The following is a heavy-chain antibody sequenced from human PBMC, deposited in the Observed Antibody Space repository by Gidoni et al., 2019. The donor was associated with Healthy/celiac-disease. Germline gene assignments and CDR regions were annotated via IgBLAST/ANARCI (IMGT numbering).Heavy chain of an antibody. CDR3: ARDHSAGYCSGGSCYSDYYYGMDV. D-gene: IGHD2-15*01. V-gene: IGHV3-21*01. J-gene: IGHJ6*02. CDR2: ISSSSSYI. CDR1: GFTFSSYS. Sequence: EVQLVESGGGLVKPGGSLRLSCAASGFTFSSYSMNWVRQAPGKGLEWVSSISSSSSYIYYADSVKGRFTISRDNAKNSLYLQMNSLRAEDTAVYYCARDHSAGYCSGGSCYSDYYYGMDVWGQGTTVTVSS.